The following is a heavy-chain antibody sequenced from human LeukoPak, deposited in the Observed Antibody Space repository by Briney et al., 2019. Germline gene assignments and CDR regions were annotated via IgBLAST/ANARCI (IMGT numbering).Heavy chain of an antibody. D-gene: IGHD3-3*01. CDR2: IYYSGST. CDR1: GFTFGAYD. V-gene: IGHV4-59*01. Sequence: GSLRLSCAASGFTFGAYDMSWIRQPPGKGLEWIGYIYYSGSTNYNPSLKSRVTISVDTSKNQFSLKLSSVTAADTAVYYCASLYYDFHFDYWGQGTLVTVSS. CDR3: ASLYYDFHFDY. J-gene: IGHJ4*02.